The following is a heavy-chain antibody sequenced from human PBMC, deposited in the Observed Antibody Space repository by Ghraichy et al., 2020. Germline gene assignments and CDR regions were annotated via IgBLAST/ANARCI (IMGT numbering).Heavy chain of an antibody. V-gene: IGHV3-21*01. Sequence: GGSLRLSCAASGFTFSSYSMNWVRQAPGKGLEWVSSISSSSSYIYYADSVKGRFTISRDNAKNSLYLQMNSLRAEDTAVYYCARSDGSGSWQWDPRWAHNWFDPWGQGTLVTVSS. D-gene: IGHD3-10*01. J-gene: IGHJ5*02. CDR2: ISSSSSYI. CDR1: GFTFSSYS. CDR3: ARSDGSGSWQWDPRWAHNWFDP.